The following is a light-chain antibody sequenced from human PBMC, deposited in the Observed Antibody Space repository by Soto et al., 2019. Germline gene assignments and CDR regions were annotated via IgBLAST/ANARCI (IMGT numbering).Light chain of an antibody. CDR2: DAS. J-gene: IGKJ1*01. V-gene: IGKV1-5*01. CDR1: QNIRSR. CDR3: QQYRSYWT. Sequence: DFQMTQSPSTLSASVGYRFTITCRASQNIRSRLAWFQQKPGKAPKLLIYDASSLESGVPQRFSGSGSGTEFTLTISSLQTDDFSTYYCQQYRSYWTFGQGTTVDIK.